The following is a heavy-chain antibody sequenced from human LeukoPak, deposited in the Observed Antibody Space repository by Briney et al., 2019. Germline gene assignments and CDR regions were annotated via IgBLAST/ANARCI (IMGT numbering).Heavy chain of an antibody. J-gene: IGHJ3*01. CDR3: ARGISPGSGWFFDF. CDR1: GGSISSYY. CDR2: IYYSGST. D-gene: IGHD6-19*01. Sequence: SETLSLTCTVSGGSISSYYWSWIRQPPGKGLEWIGYIYYSGSTNYNPSLKSRVTISVDTSKNQFSLKLTSVTATDTAVYYCARGISPGSGWFFDFWGQGTTVTVSS. V-gene: IGHV4-59*08.